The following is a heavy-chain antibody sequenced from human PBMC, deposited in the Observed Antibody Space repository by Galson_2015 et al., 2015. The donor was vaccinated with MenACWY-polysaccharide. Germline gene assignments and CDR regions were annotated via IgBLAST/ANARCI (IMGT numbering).Heavy chain of an antibody. D-gene: IGHD2-15*01. J-gene: IGHJ3*01. CDR1: GIKFYGSG. CDR3: AREGSRIVFHAFDV. Sequence: SLRLSCAASGIKFYGSGMHWVRQAPGKGLEWVAVIQYDGTNKVYADSVKGRFSISRDNSKNTLYLQMNSLSAEDTAVYYCAREGSRIVFHAFDVWGQGALVTVSS. V-gene: IGHV3-33*05. CDR2: IQYDGTNK.